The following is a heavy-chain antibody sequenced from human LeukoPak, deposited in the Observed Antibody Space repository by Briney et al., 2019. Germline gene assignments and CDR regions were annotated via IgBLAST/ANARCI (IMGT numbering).Heavy chain of an antibody. J-gene: IGHJ4*02. D-gene: IGHD1-14*01. Sequence: SETLSLTCTVSGGSISSGGYYWSWIRQHPGKGLEWIGYIHNSGRTNYNPSLKSRVTGFVDTSKNQVSLRLSSVTAADTAVYYCARHGTISSESYFDYSGQGALVTVSS. V-gene: IGHV4-61*08. CDR2: IHNSGRT. CDR1: GGSISSGGYY. CDR3: ARHGTISSESYFDY.